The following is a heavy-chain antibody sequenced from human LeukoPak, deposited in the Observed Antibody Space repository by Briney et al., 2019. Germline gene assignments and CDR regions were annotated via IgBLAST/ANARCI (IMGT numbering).Heavy chain of an antibody. V-gene: IGHV4-39*01. J-gene: IGHJ3*02. Sequence: SETLSLTCNVSGGSIGGHTFYWDWIRQPPGKGLEWIATIYYNGNTFYNPSLKSRVAISIDMSKSQFSLHLSSVTAADTAIYYCARLTALAGHRGAFDIWGPGTMVTVSS. CDR2: IYYNGNT. CDR1: GGSIGGHTFY. CDR3: ARLTALAGHRGAFDI. D-gene: IGHD6-19*01.